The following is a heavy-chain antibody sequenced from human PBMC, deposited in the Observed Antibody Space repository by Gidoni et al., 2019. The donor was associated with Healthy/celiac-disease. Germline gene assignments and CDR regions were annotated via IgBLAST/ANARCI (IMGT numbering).Heavy chain of an antibody. J-gene: IGHJ4*02. D-gene: IGHD3-10*01. Sequence: EVQLLESGGGLVQPGGSLRLSCAASGFTFSSYAMSWVRQAPGKGLGWGSAISGSGGSTYYADSVKGRFTISRDNSKNTLYLQMNSLRAEDTAVYYCAKTIYGSGSYPFDYWGQGTLVTVSS. CDR1: GFTFSSYA. CDR3: AKTIYGSGSYPFDY. CDR2: ISGSGGST. V-gene: IGHV3-23*01.